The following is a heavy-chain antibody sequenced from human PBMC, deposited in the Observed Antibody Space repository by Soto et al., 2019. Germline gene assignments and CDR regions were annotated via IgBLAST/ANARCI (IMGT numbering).Heavy chain of an antibody. CDR1: GYSFTSYW. CDR3: ASSGGHCTNGVCYGDYYYYGMDV. CDR2: IYPGDSDT. J-gene: IGHJ6*02. D-gene: IGHD2-8*01. V-gene: IGHV5-51*01. Sequence: LGESLKISCKGSGYSFTSYWIGWVRQMPGKGLEWMGIIYPGDSDTRYSPSFQGQVTISADKSISTAYLQWSSLKASDTAMYYCASSGGHCTNGVCYGDYYYYGMDVWGQGTTVTVSS.